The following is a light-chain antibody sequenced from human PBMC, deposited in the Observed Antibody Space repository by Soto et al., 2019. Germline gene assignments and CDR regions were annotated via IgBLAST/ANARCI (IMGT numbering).Light chain of an antibody. Sequence: DIQMTQSPSTLSASVGDRVTITCRASQSISSSLAWYQQKPGKAPKLLIYKASSLESGVPSSFSGRGSGTDFTLTISSLQSDDFATYYCQQYNSYCTFGQGTKVEIK. CDR3: QQYNSYCT. CDR2: KAS. V-gene: IGKV1-5*03. J-gene: IGKJ1*01. CDR1: QSISSS.